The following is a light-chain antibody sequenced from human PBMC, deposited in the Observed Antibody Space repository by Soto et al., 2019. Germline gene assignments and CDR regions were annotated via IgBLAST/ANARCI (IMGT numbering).Light chain of an antibody. CDR1: QSVSSY. CDR3: QQRSNWPRT. Sequence: EIVLTQSPANLSLSPGERATLSCRASQSVSSYLAWYQQKPGQAPRLLIYDASNRATGIPARFSGSGSGTDFTLTISSLEPEDFAVYYCQQRSNWPRTFGPGTKVDIK. V-gene: IGKV3-11*01. CDR2: DAS. J-gene: IGKJ3*01.